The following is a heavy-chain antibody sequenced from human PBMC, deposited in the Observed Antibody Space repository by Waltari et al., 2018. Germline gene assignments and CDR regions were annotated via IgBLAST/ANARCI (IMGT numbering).Heavy chain of an antibody. J-gene: IGHJ6*02. V-gene: IGHV1-8*01. CDR3: ARGYWGGNPYHYDMDV. CDR1: GYIFTNYD. D-gene: IGHD3-10*01. Sequence: QVQLVQSGAEVKIPGASVKVSCKASGYIFTNYDITWVRQATGQGLQWMGWMNPNTSSAGQAETVYGRVTLTRSTSINTAYMELTGLTSEDTAIYYCARGYWGGNPYHYDMDVWGQGTTVTVSS. CDR2: MNPNTSSA.